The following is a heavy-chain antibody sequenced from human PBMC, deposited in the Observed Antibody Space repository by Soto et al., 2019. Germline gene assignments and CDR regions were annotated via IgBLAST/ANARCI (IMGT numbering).Heavy chain of an antibody. Sequence: QVQLQESGPGLVKPSQTLSLTCTVSGGSISSGDYYWSWIRQPPGKGLEWIAYIYYSGSTYYNPSLKGRVTISVDTSTNLFFLKLNAVTAADAAMYYCARAYYDTSRYPRHFGWFDPWGQGTLVTASS. V-gene: IGHV4-30-4*01. J-gene: IGHJ5*02. CDR3: ARAYYDTSRYPRHFGWFDP. D-gene: IGHD3-22*01. CDR2: IYYSGST. CDR1: GGSISSGDYY.